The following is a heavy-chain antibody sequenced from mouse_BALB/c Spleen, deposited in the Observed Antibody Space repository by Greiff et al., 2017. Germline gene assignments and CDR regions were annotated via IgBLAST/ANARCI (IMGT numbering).Heavy chain of an antibody. J-gene: IGHJ2*01. V-gene: IGHV5-9-4*01. Sequence: EVQRVESGGGLVKPGGSLKLSCAASGFTFSSYAMSWVRQSPEKRLEWVAEISSGGSYTYYPDTVTGRFTISRDNAKNTLYLEMSSLRSEDTAMYYCARGRYGNLDYWGQGTTLTVSS. CDR1: GFTFSSYA. D-gene: IGHD2-10*02. CDR3: ARGRYGNLDY. CDR2: ISSGGSYT.